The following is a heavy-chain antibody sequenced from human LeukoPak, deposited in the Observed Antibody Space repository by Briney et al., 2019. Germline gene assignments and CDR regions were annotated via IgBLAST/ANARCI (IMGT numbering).Heavy chain of an antibody. J-gene: IGHJ4*02. CDR2: IYYSEST. D-gene: IGHD4-17*01. Sequence: NPSETLSLTCTVSGGSISSYYWSWIRQPPGKGLEWIGYIYYSESTNYNPSLKSRVTISVDTSKNQFSLKLSSVTAADTAVYYCARSGDYGDPYYFDYWGQGTLVTVSS. CDR1: GGSISSYY. V-gene: IGHV4-59*01. CDR3: ARSGDYGDPYYFDY.